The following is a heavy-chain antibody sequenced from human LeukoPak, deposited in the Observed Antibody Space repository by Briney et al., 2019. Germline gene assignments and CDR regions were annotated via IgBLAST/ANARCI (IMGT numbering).Heavy chain of an antibody. CDR2: ISAYNGNT. V-gene: IGHV1-18*01. CDR1: GYTFTSYG. Sequence: ASVKVSCKASGYTFTSYGISWVRQAPGQGLDWMGWISAYNGNTNYAQKLQGRVTMTTDTSTSTAYMELRSLRSDDTAVYYCAKASAAVVVNRYYFDYWGKGTLVTVSS. J-gene: IGHJ4*02. D-gene: IGHD6-19*01. CDR3: AKASAAVVVNRYYFDY.